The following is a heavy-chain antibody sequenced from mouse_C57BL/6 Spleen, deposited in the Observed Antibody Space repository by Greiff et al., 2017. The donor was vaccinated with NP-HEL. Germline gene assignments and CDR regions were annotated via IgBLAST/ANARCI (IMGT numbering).Heavy chain of an antibody. CDR2: INPSNGGT. CDR1: GYTFTSYW. Sequence: VQLQQSGTELVKPGASVKLSCKASGYTFTSYWMHWVKQRPGQGLEWIGNINPSNGGTNYNEKFKSKATLTVDKSSSTAYMQLSSLTSEDSAVYYCARRHYYGSSYEYAMDYWGQGTSVTVSS. D-gene: IGHD1-1*01. CDR3: ARRHYYGSSYEYAMDY. J-gene: IGHJ4*01. V-gene: IGHV1-53*01.